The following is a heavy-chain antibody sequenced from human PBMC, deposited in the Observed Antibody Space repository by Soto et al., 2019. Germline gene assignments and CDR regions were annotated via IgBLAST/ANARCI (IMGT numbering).Heavy chain of an antibody. Sequence: QITLKESGPTLVKPTQTLTLTCTFSGFSLSTSGVGVGWIRQPPGKTLEWLALIYWADDKRYSPSLKSRLTITKDTSKYQVVVTVTNMDPVDTATYYGEHRGNGSGSLEYFQHWGQGTLVTVSS. CDR1: GFSLSTSGVG. CDR2: IYWADDK. CDR3: EHRGNGSGSLEYFQH. D-gene: IGHD3-10*01. V-gene: IGHV2-5*02. J-gene: IGHJ1*01.